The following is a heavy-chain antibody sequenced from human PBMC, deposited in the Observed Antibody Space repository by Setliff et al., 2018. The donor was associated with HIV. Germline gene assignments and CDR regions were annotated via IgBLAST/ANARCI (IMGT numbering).Heavy chain of an antibody. CDR3: ARRGIAAAGSDS. J-gene: IGHJ4*02. CDR2: IYYNGST. Sequence: SETLSLTCTVSGGSISSNSYYWGWFRQPPGKGLEWIGSIYYNGSTYYTPSLKSRVTISVDTSQNQFSLKLNSVTAADTAVYYCARRGIAAAGSDSWGQGTLVTVSS. CDR1: GGSISSNSYY. V-gene: IGHV4-39*01. D-gene: IGHD6-13*01.